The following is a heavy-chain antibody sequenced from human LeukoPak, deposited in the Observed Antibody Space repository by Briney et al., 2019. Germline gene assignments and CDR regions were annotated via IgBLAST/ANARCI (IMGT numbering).Heavy chain of an antibody. CDR1: GGSISSYY. J-gene: IGHJ6*02. D-gene: IGHD6-19*01. CDR2: IYYSGST. Sequence: SETLSLTCTVSGGSISSYYWSWIRQPPGKGLEWIGYIYYSGSTNYNPSLKSRVTISVDTSKNQFSLKLSSVTAADTAVYYCARDKGIAVAGPYYYYYYGMDVWGQGTTVTVSS. V-gene: IGHV4-59*01. CDR3: ARDKGIAVAGPYYYYYYGMDV.